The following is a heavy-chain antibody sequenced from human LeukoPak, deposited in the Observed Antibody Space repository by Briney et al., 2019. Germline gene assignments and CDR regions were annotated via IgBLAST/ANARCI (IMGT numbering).Heavy chain of an antibody. CDR2: ISAYNGNT. CDR3: ASSVPLNWFDP. V-gene: IGHV1-18*01. Sequence: ASVKVSCKASGYTFTSYGISWVRQAPGQGLEWMGWISAYNGNTNYAQKLQGRVTMTTDTSTSTAYMELRSLRSDDTDVYYCASSVPLNWFDPWGQGTLVTVSS. CDR1: GYTFTSYG. J-gene: IGHJ5*02.